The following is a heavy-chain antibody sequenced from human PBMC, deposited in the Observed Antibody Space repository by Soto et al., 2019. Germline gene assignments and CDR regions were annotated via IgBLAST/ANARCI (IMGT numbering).Heavy chain of an antibody. V-gene: IGHV3-21*01. CDR1: GFTFSSYS. D-gene: IGHD4-17*01. Sequence: EVQLVESGGGLVKPGGSLRLSCAASGFTFSSYSMNWVRQAPGKGLEWVSSISSSSSYIYYADSVKGRFTISRDNAKNSLYLQMNSLRAEDTAVYYCARTNYDYGDWFDPWGQGTLVTVSS. CDR3: ARTNYDYGDWFDP. J-gene: IGHJ5*02. CDR2: ISSSSSYI.